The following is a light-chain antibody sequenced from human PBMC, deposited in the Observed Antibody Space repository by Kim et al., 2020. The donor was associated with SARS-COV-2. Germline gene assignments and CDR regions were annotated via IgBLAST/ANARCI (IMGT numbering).Light chain of an antibody. CDR3: QSYDSSNRGV. CDR1: SGSIAGNY. V-gene: IGLV6-57*03. Sequence: KPVAISCTRSSGSIAGNYVQWYQQRPGSAPTTVIYEDNQRPSGVPDRFSGSIDSSSNSASLTISGLKTEDEADYYCQSYDSSNRGVFGGGTKLTVL. J-gene: IGLJ3*02. CDR2: EDN.